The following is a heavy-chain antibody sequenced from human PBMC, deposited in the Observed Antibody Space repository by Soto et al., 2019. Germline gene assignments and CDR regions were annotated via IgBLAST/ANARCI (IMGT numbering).Heavy chain of an antibody. CDR1: GGTFSSYT. J-gene: IGHJ6*02. CDR2: IIPMSATS. Sequence: SVKVSCKASGGTFSSYTISWVRQAPGQGLEWMGRIIPMSATSNYAQKFQGRVTITADESTNTAYMELSSLRSEDTAVYYCAREGLVLVPTTVNSDYYYYAMDVWGQGTTVTVSS. V-gene: IGHV1-69*13. CDR3: AREGLVLVPTTVNSDYYYYAMDV. D-gene: IGHD2-2*01.